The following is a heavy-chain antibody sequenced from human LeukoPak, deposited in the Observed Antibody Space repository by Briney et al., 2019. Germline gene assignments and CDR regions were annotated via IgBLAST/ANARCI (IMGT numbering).Heavy chain of an antibody. V-gene: IGHV3-7*01. CDR3: ARGGFGYVYFDY. CDR2: IKGDGSEK. Sequence: GGSLRLSCAASGFTFSAYWMSWVRQAPGKGLEWVAHIKGDGSEKYSVDSVRGRFTISRGNAKSSLYLQMSSLRAEDTALYYCARGGFGYVYFDYWGQGSLVTVSS. D-gene: IGHD2-8*01. CDR1: GFTFSAYW. J-gene: IGHJ4*02.